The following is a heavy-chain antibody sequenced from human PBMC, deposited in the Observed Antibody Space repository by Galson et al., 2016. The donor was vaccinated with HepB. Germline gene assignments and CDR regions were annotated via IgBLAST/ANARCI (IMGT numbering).Heavy chain of an antibody. V-gene: IGHV5-10-1*01. CDR2: IDPSDSYT. D-gene: IGHD6-6*01. CDR3: ARLNQQLVMGSEGDFDS. J-gene: IGHJ4*02. CDR1: GYTFSNYW. Sequence: QSGAEVKKPGESLRISCRASGYTFSNYWVTWVRQVPGKSLEWMGRIDPSDSYTLYGPSSQGHVTLSADKSASTAYLQWNSLKASDTAIYYCARLNQQLVMGSEGDFDSWGQGTLVTVSS.